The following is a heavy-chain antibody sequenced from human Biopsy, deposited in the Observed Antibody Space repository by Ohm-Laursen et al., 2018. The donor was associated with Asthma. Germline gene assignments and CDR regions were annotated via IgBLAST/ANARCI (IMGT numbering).Heavy chain of an antibody. D-gene: IGHD3-10*01. CDR2: ISVYNGNT. Sequence: SVKVSCNTSGYTFNSAGITWVRQAPGQGLEWMGWISVYNGNTKVAQKLQDRVTMITDTSTSTAYMELRSLRSDDTAVYFCARAVDYSHYYGIDVWGQGTTVTDS. V-gene: IGHV1-18*01. CDR1: GYTFNSAG. J-gene: IGHJ6*02. CDR3: ARAVDYSHYYGIDV.